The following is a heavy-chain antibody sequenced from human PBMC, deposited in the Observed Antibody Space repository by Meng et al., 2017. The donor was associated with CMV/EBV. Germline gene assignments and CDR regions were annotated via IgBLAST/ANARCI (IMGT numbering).Heavy chain of an antibody. J-gene: IGHJ6*02. CDR2: ISSSSSYI. V-gene: IGHV3-21*01. CDR3: ARERRFGELGGYYYYGMDV. Sequence: GEALKISCAASGFTFSSYSMNWVRQAPGKGLEWVSSISSSSSYIYYADSVKGRFTISRDNAKTSLYLQMNSLRAEDTAVYYCARERRFGELGGYYYYGMDVWGQGTTVTVSS. CDR1: GFTFSSYS. D-gene: IGHD3-10*01.